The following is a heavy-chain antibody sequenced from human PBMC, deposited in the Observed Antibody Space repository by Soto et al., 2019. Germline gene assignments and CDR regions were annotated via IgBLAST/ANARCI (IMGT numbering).Heavy chain of an antibody. CDR3: ARVGLGRAIFGVVITGGAFDI. V-gene: IGHV3-33*01. CDR1: GFTFSSYG. CDR2: IWYDGSNK. J-gene: IGHJ3*02. Sequence: QVQLVESGGGVVQSGRSLRLSCAASGFTFSSYGMHWVRQAPGKGLEWVAVIWYDGSNKYYADSVKGRFTISRDNSKNPLYLQMNSLRAEDTAVYYCARVGLGRAIFGVVITGGAFDIWGQGTMVTVSS. D-gene: IGHD3-3*01.